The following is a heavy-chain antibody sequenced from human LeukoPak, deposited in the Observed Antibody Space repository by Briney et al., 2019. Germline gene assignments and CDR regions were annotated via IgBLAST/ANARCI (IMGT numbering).Heavy chain of an antibody. J-gene: IGHJ4*02. CDR3: ARQPGDYDILTGYYIEGRYYFDY. Sequence: SETLSLTCTVSGGSISSSSYYWGWIRQPPGKGLEWIGSIYYSGSTYYNPSLKSRVTISVDTSKNQFSLKLSSVTAADTAVYYCARQPGDYDILTGYYIEGRYYFDYWGQGTLVTVSS. CDR1: GGSISSSSYY. D-gene: IGHD3-9*01. CDR2: IYYSGST. V-gene: IGHV4-39*01.